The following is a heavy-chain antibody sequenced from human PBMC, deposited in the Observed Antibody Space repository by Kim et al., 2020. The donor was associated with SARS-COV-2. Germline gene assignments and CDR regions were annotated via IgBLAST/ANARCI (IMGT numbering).Heavy chain of an antibody. D-gene: IGHD5-18*01. J-gene: IGHJ4*02. CDR3: AKDTAYPLLPTFDY. Sequence: ADSVKGRFPISRDNSKNTLYLQMNSLRAEDTAVYYCAKDTAYPLLPTFDYWGQGTLVTVSS. V-gene: IGHV3-23*01.